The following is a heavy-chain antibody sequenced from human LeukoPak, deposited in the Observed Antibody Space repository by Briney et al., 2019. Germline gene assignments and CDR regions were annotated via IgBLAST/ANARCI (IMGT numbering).Heavy chain of an antibody. D-gene: IGHD3-10*01. Sequence: ASVKVSCKASGYTFTSYGISWVRQAPGQGLEWMGWISAYNGNTNYAQKLQGRVTMTTDTSTSTAHMELRSLRSDDTAVYYCARDVMVRGVFASVGYWGQGTLVTVSS. CDR2: ISAYNGNT. V-gene: IGHV1-18*01. CDR1: GYTFTSYG. CDR3: ARDVMVRGVFASVGY. J-gene: IGHJ4*02.